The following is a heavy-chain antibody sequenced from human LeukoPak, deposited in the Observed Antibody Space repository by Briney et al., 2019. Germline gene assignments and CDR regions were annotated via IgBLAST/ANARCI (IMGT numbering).Heavy chain of an antibody. CDR1: GYSFTTYW. CDR3: ARRRDERGYKDIFDI. Sequence: GESLKIPCKGSGYSFTTYWIGWVRQIPGKGLEWMGIIYPGGSDTRYSPSFQGQVTMSADKSTSTAYLQWSSLKASDTAMNYCARRRDERGYKDIFDIWGQGTMVTVSS. D-gene: IGHD5-18*01. V-gene: IGHV5-51*01. CDR2: IYPGGSDT. J-gene: IGHJ3*02.